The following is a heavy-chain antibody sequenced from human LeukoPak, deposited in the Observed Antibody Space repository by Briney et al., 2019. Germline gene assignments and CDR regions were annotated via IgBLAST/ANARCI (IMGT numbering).Heavy chain of an antibody. Sequence: GGSLRLSCAASGFTFSSYAMTWVRQAPGKGLEWASTISGRGDSTYYADSVKGRFTISRDNSKNTLYLQMNSLRADDTAVYYCAKDKSGYSGGWSFDYWGQGTLVTVSS. CDR2: ISGRGDST. V-gene: IGHV3-23*01. CDR3: AKDKSGYSGGWSFDY. CDR1: GFTFSSYA. J-gene: IGHJ4*02. D-gene: IGHD6-19*01.